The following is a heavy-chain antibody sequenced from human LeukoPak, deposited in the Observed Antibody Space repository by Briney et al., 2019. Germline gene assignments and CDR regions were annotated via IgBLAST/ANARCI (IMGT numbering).Heavy chain of an antibody. D-gene: IGHD1-26*01. Sequence: GGSLRLSCAASGFTFSSYGMHWVRQAPGKGLEWVAVIWYDGGNKYYADSVKGRFTISRDNSKNTMYLQMNSLRAEDTAVYYCARESSRWAYFDYWGQGTLVTVSS. CDR2: IWYDGGNK. V-gene: IGHV3-33*01. CDR3: ARESSRWAYFDY. J-gene: IGHJ4*02. CDR1: GFTFSSYG.